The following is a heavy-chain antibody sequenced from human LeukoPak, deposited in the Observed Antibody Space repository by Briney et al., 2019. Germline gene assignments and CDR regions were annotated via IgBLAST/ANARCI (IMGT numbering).Heavy chain of an antibody. Sequence: SETLSLTCTVSGGSPSSGSYYWSWIRQPAGKGLEWIGRIYTSGSTNYNPSLKSRVTISVDTSKNQFSLKLSSVTAADTAVYYCARGEWELSAFDIWGQGTMVTVSS. J-gene: IGHJ3*02. CDR1: GGSPSSGSYY. V-gene: IGHV4-61*02. CDR3: ARGEWELSAFDI. CDR2: IYTSGST. D-gene: IGHD1-26*01.